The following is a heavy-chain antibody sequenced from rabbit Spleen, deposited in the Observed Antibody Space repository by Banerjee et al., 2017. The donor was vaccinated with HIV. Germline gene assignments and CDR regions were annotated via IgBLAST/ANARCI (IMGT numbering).Heavy chain of an antibody. J-gene: IGHJ4*01. V-gene: IGHV1S40*01. D-gene: IGHD7-1*01. CDR3: ARDLHGGGYM. Sequence: QSLEESGGDLVKPGASLTLTCTASGVSFTTNYYMCWVRQAPGKGLEWITCINAVTGKAVYANWAKGRFTISKTSSTTVTLQMTSLTAADTATYFCARDLHGGGYMWGPGTLVTVS. CDR2: INAVTGKA. CDR1: GVSFTTNYY.